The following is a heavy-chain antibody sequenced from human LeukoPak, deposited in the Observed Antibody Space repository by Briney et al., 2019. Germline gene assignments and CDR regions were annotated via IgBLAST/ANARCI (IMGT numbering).Heavy chain of an antibody. CDR2: INPNSGGT. D-gene: IGHD2-21*02. CDR1: GYTFTGYY. Sequence: GASVKVSCKASGYTFTGYYMHWVRQAPGQGLEWMGWINPNSGGTNYAQKFQGRVTMTRDTSISTAYMELSRLRSDDTAVYYCARAEAYCGGDCYSGSDYWGQGTLVTVSS. CDR3: ARAEAYCGGDCYSGSDY. J-gene: IGHJ4*02. V-gene: IGHV1-2*02.